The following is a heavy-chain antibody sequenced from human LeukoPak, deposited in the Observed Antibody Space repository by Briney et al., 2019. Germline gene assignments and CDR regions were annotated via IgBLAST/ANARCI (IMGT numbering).Heavy chain of an antibody. V-gene: IGHV3-7*05. D-gene: IGHD3-9*01. CDR1: GFTFSSYW. CDR3: ARDHFEPGVILDY. Sequence: PGGSLRLSCAASGFTFSSYWMTWVRQAPGKGLEWVANIHQDGREKSSVDSVKGRITISRDTAKNTLYLQMNSLRAKDTAVYYCARDHFEPGVILDYWGQGNLVTVSS. CDR2: IHQDGREK. J-gene: IGHJ4*02.